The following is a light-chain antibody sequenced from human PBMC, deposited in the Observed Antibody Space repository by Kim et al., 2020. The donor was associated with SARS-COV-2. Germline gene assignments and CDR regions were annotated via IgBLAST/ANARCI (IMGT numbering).Light chain of an antibody. CDR2: GQN. Sequence: SSELTQDSAVSVALGQTVRITCQGDSLRKYYASWYQQKPGQAPVLLISGQNNRPSGIPDRFSASSSGNTASLTIAGVQAEDEADYYCNSRDTSNFVIFGGGTQLTVL. CDR1: SLRKYY. V-gene: IGLV3-19*01. CDR3: NSRDTSNFVI. J-gene: IGLJ2*01.